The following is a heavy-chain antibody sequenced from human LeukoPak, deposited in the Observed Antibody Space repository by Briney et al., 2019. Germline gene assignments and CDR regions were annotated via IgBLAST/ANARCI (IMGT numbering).Heavy chain of an antibody. V-gene: IGHV3-30*18. D-gene: IGHD6-19*01. CDR3: AKLLDSSGWYFDY. CDR2: ISYDGSNK. Sequence: GGSLRLFCAASGFTFSSYGMHWVRQAPGKGLEWVAVISYDGSNKYYADSVKGRFTISRDNSKNTLYLQMNSLRVEDTAVYYCAKLLDSSGWYFDYWGQGTLVTVSS. CDR1: GFTFSSYG. J-gene: IGHJ4*02.